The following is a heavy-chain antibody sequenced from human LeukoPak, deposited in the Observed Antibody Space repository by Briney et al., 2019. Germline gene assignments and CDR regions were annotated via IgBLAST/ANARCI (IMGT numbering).Heavy chain of an antibody. Sequence: GGSLRLSCTASGFTLSSYEMSWIRQAPGKGLEWVSSIDYSGGSTYYADSVKGRFTISRDNAKKSLYLQMNSLRAEDTAVYYCATHELKDAFDIWGQGTMVTVSS. CDR1: GFTLSSYE. CDR3: ATHELKDAFDI. V-gene: IGHV3-23*01. CDR2: IDYSGGST. D-gene: IGHD3-10*01. J-gene: IGHJ3*02.